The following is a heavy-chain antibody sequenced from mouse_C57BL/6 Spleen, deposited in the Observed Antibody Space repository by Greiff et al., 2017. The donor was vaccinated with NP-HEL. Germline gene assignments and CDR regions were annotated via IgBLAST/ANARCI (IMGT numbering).Heavy chain of an antibody. CDR1: GYTFTSYW. CDR2: IDPSDSYT. J-gene: IGHJ3*01. Sequence: VQLQQPGAELVKPGASVKLSCKASGYTFTSYWMQWVKQRPGQGLEWIGEIDPSDSYTNYNQKFKGKATLTVDTSSSTAYMQLSSLTSEDSAVYYCARSESNYGGWFAYWGQGTLVTVSA. CDR3: ARSESNYGGWFAY. V-gene: IGHV1-50*01. D-gene: IGHD2-5*01.